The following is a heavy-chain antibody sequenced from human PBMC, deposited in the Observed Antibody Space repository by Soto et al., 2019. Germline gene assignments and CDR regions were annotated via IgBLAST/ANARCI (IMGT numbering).Heavy chain of an antibody. J-gene: IGHJ4*02. CDR2: IYYTGNT. CDR3: ARHSRYYYGSGSYTLFDY. CDR1: GASINSAEYY. V-gene: IGHV4-39*01. Sequence: SETLSLTCTVSGASINSAEYYWGWIRQPPGKGLEWIGNIYYTGNTYYNPSLRSRVTLSTDTSENQFSLKLSSVTAADTAVYYCARHSRYYYGSGSYTLFDYWGQG. D-gene: IGHD3-10*01.